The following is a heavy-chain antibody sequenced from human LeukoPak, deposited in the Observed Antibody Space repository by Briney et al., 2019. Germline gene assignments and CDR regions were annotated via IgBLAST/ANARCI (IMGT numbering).Heavy chain of an antibody. CDR1: GSTFDDYA. CDR2: ISSSSSYI. J-gene: IGHJ4*02. CDR3: ARNEYLGSITGTTGY. D-gene: IGHD1-20*01. V-gene: IGHV3-21*01. Sequence: GRSLRLSCAASGSTFDDYAMHWGRQAPGKGLEWVSSISSSSSYIYYADSVKGRFTISRDNAKNSLYLQMNSLRAEDTAVYYCARNEYLGSITGTTGYWGQGTLVTVSS.